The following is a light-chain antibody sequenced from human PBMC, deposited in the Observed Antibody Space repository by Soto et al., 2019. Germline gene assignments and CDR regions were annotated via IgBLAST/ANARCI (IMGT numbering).Light chain of an antibody. J-gene: IGLJ1*01. V-gene: IGLV2-14*03. Sequence: QSAVTQPASVSGAPGQSIAISCTGTSSDVGGYNYVSWYQHHPGKAPKLMVYDVSNRPSGVSNRFSGSKSGNTASLTISGLQAEYESDYYCRAYTTSSTYVFATGTKVTVL. CDR1: SSDVGGYNY. CDR3: RAYTTSSTYV. CDR2: DVS.